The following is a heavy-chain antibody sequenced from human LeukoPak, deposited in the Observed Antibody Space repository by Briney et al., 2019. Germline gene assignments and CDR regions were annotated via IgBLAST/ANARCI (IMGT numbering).Heavy chain of an antibody. CDR3: ASRSEAFDL. J-gene: IGHJ3*01. V-gene: IGHV3-23*01. Sequence: PGGSLRLSCAASGFAFSSYSMSWVQQAPGKGLQWVSAISGSGASTYYADSVKGRFTISRDNSKNTVELQMNSLRAEDTALYYCASRSEAFDLWGQGTMVTVSS. CDR2: ISGSGAST. D-gene: IGHD1-14*01. CDR1: GFAFSSYS.